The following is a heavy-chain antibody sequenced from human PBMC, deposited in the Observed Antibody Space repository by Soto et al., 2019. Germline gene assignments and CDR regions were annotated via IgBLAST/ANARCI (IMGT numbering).Heavy chain of an antibody. CDR3: ARANNWNTLDY. CDR1: GYTFIGYY. V-gene: IGHV1-2*02. D-gene: IGHD1-20*01. Sequence: QVQLVQSGAEVKKPGASVEVSCRSSGYTFIGYYMYWVRQAPGQGLEWMGWINPNSGDTNFAQKFQGRVTMTRYTSINTAYMELSRLRSDDTALYYCARANNWNTLDYWGQGTLVTVSS. CDR2: INPNSGDT. J-gene: IGHJ4*02.